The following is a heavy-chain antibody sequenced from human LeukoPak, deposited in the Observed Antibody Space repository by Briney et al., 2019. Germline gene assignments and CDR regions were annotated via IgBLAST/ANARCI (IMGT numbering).Heavy chain of an antibody. J-gene: IGHJ4*02. D-gene: IGHD3-16*01. CDR3: ARDRVAFAGNGQDY. CDR2: IYYSGST. CDR1: GGSISSGDYY. V-gene: IGHV4-30-4*08. Sequence: SQTLSLTCTVSGGSISSGDYYWSWIRQPPGKGLEWIGYIYYSGSTYYNPSLKSRATISVDTSKNQFSLKLSSVTAADTAVYYCARDRVAFAGNGQDYWGQGTLVTVSS.